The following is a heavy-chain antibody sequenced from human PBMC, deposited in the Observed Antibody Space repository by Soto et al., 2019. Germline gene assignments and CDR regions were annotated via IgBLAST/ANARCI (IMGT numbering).Heavy chain of an antibody. Sequence: QVQLVQSGDEVKKPGASVKVSCKASGYIFVNYGIAWVRQTPGQGLAWMGWISPYTGNTHSATKIQGRLTMTTDTSTSTAYMDLGSLTSDDTAVYYCGMVDNYVTPTPQDVWGQGTTVTVSS. CDR1: GYIFVNYG. D-gene: IGHD3-16*01. CDR3: GMVDNYVTPTPQDV. J-gene: IGHJ6*02. CDR2: ISPYTGNT. V-gene: IGHV1-18*01.